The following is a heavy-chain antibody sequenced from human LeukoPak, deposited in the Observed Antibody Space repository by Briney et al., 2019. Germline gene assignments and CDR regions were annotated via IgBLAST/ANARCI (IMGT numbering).Heavy chain of an antibody. CDR2: IYYSGST. CDR3: ARASGGSSFFDY. V-gene: IGHV4-59*01. J-gene: IGHJ4*02. CDR1: GGSISSYY. D-gene: IGHD1-26*01. Sequence: PSETLSLTCTVSGGSISSYYWSWIRQPPGKGLEWIGYIYYSGSTNYNPSLKSRVTISVDTSKNQFSLKLSSVTAADTAVYYCARASGGSSFFDYWGQGTLVTVSS.